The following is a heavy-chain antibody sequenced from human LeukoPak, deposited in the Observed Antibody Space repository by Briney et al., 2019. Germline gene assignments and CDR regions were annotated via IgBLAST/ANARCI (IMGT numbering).Heavy chain of an antibody. D-gene: IGHD6-19*01. CDR3: VRASRSSSGSR. Sequence: GGSLRLSCAASGFTFSSYAMSWVRQAPGKGLEWVSAISGSGGSTYYADSVKGRFTISRDNAKNSLYLQLNGLRAEDTAVYYCVRASRSSSGSRWGQGTLVTVSS. CDR1: GFTFSSYA. CDR2: ISGSGGST. J-gene: IGHJ4*02. V-gene: IGHV3-23*01.